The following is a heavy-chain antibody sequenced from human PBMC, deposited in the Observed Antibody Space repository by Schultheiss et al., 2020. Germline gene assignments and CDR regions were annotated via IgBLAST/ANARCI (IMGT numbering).Heavy chain of an antibody. Sequence: GESLKISCKGSGYNFVNQWIGWVRQMPGKGLEWVGIIYPGDSDPRYSPSLQGQVSMSVDKSLSTAYLQWTSLEASDSGMYYCARVTAGYAGFDGGFDFWGQGTLVTVSS. J-gene: IGHJ4*02. V-gene: IGHV5-51*01. D-gene: IGHD5-12*01. CDR3: ARVTAGYAGFDGGFDF. CDR2: IYPGDSDP. CDR1: GYNFVNQW.